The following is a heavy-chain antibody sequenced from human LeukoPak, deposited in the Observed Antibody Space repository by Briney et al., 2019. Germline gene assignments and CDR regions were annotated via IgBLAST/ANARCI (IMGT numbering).Heavy chain of an antibody. V-gene: IGHV1-2*02. D-gene: IGHD6-6*01. CDR3: ARAQYSSSSPHLYYFDY. CDR1: GYTFTGYY. CDR2: INPNSGGT. Sequence: ASVKVSCKASGYTFTGYYMHWVRQAPGQGLEWMGWINPNSGGTNYAQKFQGRVTMTRDTSIGTAYMELSRLRSDDTAVYYCARAQYSSSSPHLYYFDYWGQGTLVTVSS. J-gene: IGHJ4*02.